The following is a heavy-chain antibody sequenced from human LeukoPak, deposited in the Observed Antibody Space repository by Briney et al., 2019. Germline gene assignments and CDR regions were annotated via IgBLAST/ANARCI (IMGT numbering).Heavy chain of an antibody. CDR1: GGTFSSYA. Sequence: ASVTVSCKASGGTFSSYAISWVRQAPGQGLEWMGWINTNTGNPTYAQGFTGRFVFSLDTSVSTAYLQISSLKAEDTAVYYCAFPTLSYYYYGMDVWGQGTTVTVSS. D-gene: IGHD2/OR15-2a*01. CDR2: INTNTGNP. V-gene: IGHV7-4-1*02. CDR3: AFPTLSYYYYGMDV. J-gene: IGHJ6*02.